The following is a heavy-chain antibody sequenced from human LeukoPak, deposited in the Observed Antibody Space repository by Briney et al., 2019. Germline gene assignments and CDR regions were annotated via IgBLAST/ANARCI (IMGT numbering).Heavy chain of an antibody. Sequence: GGSLRPPCTASGLTFSTYALSWVRHTPGKGLEWLSVISASGSTTYYADSVRGRFTISRDNSKNTLYLQMNSLRVEDTAVYYCAKDSQSVAFFLDDAFDLWGQGTIVTVSA. D-gene: IGHD2/OR15-2a*01. V-gene: IGHV3-23*01. J-gene: IGHJ3*01. CDR2: ISASGSTT. CDR3: AKDSQSVAFFLDDAFDL. CDR1: GLTFSTYA.